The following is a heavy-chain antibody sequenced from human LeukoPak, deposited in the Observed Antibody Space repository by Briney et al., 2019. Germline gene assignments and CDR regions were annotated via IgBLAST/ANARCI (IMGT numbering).Heavy chain of an antibody. D-gene: IGHD3-16*01. J-gene: IGHJ4*02. Sequence: PGGSLRVSCAASGFSLSSYWMHWVRQAPGKGLVWVSRINSDGSSTSYADSVKGRFTISRDNAKNTLYLQMNSLRAEDTAVYYCARGGEEPFDYWGQGTLVTVSS. CDR3: ARGGEEPFDY. CDR1: GFSLSSYW. CDR2: INSDGSST. V-gene: IGHV3-74*01.